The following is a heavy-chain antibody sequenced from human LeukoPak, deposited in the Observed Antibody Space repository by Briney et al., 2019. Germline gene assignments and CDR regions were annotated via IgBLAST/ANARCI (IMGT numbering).Heavy chain of an antibody. CDR3: ARAGSGCFVVIHRGMDV. CDR2: TYYRSKWYN. Sequence: SQTLSLTCAISGDSVSSNSAAWNWIRQSPSRGLEWLGRTYYRSKWYNDYAVSVKSRITINPDTSKNQFSLQLNSVTPEDTAVYYCARAGSGCFVVIHRGMDVWGQGTTVTVSS. CDR1: GDSVSSNSAA. J-gene: IGHJ6*02. V-gene: IGHV6-1*01. D-gene: IGHD3-10*01.